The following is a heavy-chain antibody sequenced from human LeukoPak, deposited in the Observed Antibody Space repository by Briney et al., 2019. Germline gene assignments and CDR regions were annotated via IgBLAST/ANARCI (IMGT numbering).Heavy chain of an antibody. V-gene: IGHV3-23*01. CDR2: ISGRGGSA. D-gene: IGHD4/OR15-4a*01. Sequence: PGGSLTLSCAASGFTFSSYAMNGGRHSRGEGLEWVSGISGRGGSAYYADSVKGRFTISRDNSKTTVFLQLNSMRAEDTAVYYCAKDGVGAPWLDFFDYWGQGALVTVSS. CDR3: AKDGVGAPWLDFFDY. J-gene: IGHJ4*02. CDR1: GFTFSSYA.